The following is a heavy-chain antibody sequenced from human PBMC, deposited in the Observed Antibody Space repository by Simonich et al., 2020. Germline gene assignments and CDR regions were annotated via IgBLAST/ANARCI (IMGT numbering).Heavy chain of an antibody. CDR1: GFTFSGSA. D-gene: IGHD3-10*01. V-gene: IGHV3-73*02. CDR2: IRSKANSYAK. Sequence: EVQLVESGGGLVQPGGSLKLSCAASGFTFSGSAMHWVRQASGKGLEWVGRIRSKANSYAKAYAESVKGRFTISRDDSKNTAYLQMNSLKTEDTAVYYCTRFDYYGSGSYYFDYWGQGTLVTVSS. J-gene: IGHJ4*02. CDR3: TRFDYYGSGSYYFDY.